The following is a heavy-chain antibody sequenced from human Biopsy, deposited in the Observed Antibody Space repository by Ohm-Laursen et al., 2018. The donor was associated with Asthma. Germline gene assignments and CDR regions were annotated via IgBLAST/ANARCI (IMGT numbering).Heavy chain of an antibody. J-gene: IGHJ6*02. Sequence: SLRLSCAASGFAVSRDHMFWVRQAPGKGLEWVSVIYSGGTSHTADSVRGRFTISRDYSKNTLYLQMHSLRAEDTAVYYCAKPLNTYNFYAYDVWGQGTTVVVSS. V-gene: IGHV3-53*01. CDR3: AKPLNTYNFYAYDV. D-gene: IGHD5/OR15-5a*01. CDR2: IYSGGTS. CDR1: GFAVSRDH.